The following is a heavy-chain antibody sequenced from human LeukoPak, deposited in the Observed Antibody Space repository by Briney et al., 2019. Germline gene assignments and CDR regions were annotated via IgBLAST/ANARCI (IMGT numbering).Heavy chain of an antibody. CDR2: IISDERSK. D-gene: IGHD1-7*01. J-gene: IGHJ4*02. Sequence: GSLRLSFAASGFTFSNYWMHWVRQAPGKGLVWVSRIISDERSKTYADSVKGRFIISRDNAKNRLYLQMHSLRVDDTAVYYCVRDGGTVRDYWGQGTLVTVSS. CDR1: GFTFSNYW. V-gene: IGHV3-74*03. CDR3: VRDGGTVRDY.